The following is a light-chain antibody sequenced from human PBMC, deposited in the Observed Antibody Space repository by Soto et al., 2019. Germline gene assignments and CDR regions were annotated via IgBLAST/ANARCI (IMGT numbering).Light chain of an antibody. CDR3: QQYDSFPIT. J-gene: IGKJ5*01. CDR2: GAS. CDR1: QSVSSSY. V-gene: IGKV3-20*01. Sequence: EIVLTQSPGTLSLSPGERATLSCRASQSVSSSYLAWYQQKPGQAPRLLVYGASSRATGIPDRFSGSGSGTDFTLSISRLEPEDIATYYCQQYDSFPITFGQGTRLEIK.